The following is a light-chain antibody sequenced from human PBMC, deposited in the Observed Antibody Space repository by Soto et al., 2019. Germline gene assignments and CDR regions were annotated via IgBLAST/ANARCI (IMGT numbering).Light chain of an antibody. CDR1: TGAVTSGHY. J-gene: IGLJ2*01. Sequence: QAVVTKEPSLTVSPGGTVTLPCGSSTGAVTSGHYPYWFQQKPGQAPRTLIYDTSNKHSWTPTRFSGSLLGGKAALTLSGAQPEDEAEYYCLLSYSGARQGVFGGGTKLTVL. V-gene: IGLV7-46*01. CDR3: LLSYSGARQGV. CDR2: DTS.